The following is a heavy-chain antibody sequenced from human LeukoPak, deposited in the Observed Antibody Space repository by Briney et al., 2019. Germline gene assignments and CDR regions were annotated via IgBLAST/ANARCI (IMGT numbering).Heavy chain of an antibody. Sequence: GGSLRLSCAASGFTFSSYAMSWVRQAPGKGLEWVSAISGSGGSTYYADSVKGRFTISRDNAKNTLFLQMNSLRAEDTAVYYCARAGYYGISVNDAFDVWGQGSMVTASS. D-gene: IGHD3-22*01. V-gene: IGHV3-23*01. CDR1: GFTFSSYA. CDR2: ISGSGGST. J-gene: IGHJ3*01. CDR3: ARAGYYGISVNDAFDV.